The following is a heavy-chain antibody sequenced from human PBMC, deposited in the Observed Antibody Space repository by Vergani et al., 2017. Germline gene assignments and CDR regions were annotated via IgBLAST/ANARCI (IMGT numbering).Heavy chain of an antibody. D-gene: IGHD6-13*01. CDR1: GRSITNNF. J-gene: IGHJ5*02. CDR3: AGDTHSWQRADR. Sequence: QVQLQESGPGLVKPSETLSLTCTVSGRSITNNFWSWIRRPPGKGLEWIGYIHHSGATNSKSSLRSRVSISIDTSKSSFSLRLTSVTAADSAIYYCAGDTHSWQRADRWGQGLLVSVSS. CDR2: IHHSGAT. V-gene: IGHV4-59*01.